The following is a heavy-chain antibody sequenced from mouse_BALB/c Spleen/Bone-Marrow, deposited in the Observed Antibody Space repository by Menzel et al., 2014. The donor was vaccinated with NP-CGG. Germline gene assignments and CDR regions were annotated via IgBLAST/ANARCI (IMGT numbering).Heavy chain of an antibody. CDR2: ISNGGGST. Sequence: EVKLMESGGGLVQPGGSLKLSCAASGFTFSSYTMSWVRQTPEKRLEWVAYISNGGGSTYCPDTVKGRFTISRDNAKNTLYLQMSSLKSEDTAMYYCARRSAATYYFDYWGQGTTLTVSS. V-gene: IGHV5-12-2*01. CDR1: GFTFSSYT. CDR3: ARRSAATYYFDY. D-gene: IGHD1-2*01. J-gene: IGHJ2*01.